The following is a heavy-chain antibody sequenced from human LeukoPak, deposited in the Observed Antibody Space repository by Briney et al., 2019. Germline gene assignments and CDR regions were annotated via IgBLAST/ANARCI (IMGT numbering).Heavy chain of an antibody. D-gene: IGHD7-27*01. V-gene: IGHV3-66*01. CDR2: IYSGGST. CDR3: ARANWGHPMYYFDY. CDR1: GFTVSSNY. Sequence: GGSLRLSCAASGFTVSSNYMSWVRQAPGKGLEWVSIIYSGGSTYYADSVKGRFTISRDNSKNTLYLQMNSLRAEDTAVYYCARANWGHPMYYFDYWGQGTLVTVSS. J-gene: IGHJ4*02.